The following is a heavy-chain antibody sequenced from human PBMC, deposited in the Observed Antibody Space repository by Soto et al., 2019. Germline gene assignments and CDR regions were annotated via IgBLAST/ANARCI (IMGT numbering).Heavy chain of an antibody. Sequence: SETLSLTCAVYGGSFSDYYWSWIRQPPGKGLEWIGEINHSGSTNYNPSLKSRVTISVDTSKNQFSLKLSSVTAADTAVYYCARAQWLAFDYWGQGTLVTVSS. J-gene: IGHJ4*02. CDR1: GGSFSDYY. V-gene: IGHV4-34*01. CDR2: INHSGST. D-gene: IGHD6-19*01. CDR3: ARAQWLAFDY.